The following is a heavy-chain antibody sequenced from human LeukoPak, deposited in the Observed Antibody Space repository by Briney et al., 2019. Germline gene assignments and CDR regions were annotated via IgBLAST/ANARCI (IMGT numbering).Heavy chain of an antibody. CDR3: ARPYSSSSPWDWFDP. D-gene: IGHD6-6*01. V-gene: IGHV1-46*01. CDR2: INPSGGST. CDR1: GYTFTSYY. Sequence: GASVKVSCKASGYTFTSYYMHWVRQAPGQGLEWMGIINPSGGSTSYAQKFQGRVTMTRDTSTSTVYRELSSLRSEDTAVYYCARPYSSSSPWDWFDPWGQGTLVTVSS. J-gene: IGHJ5*02.